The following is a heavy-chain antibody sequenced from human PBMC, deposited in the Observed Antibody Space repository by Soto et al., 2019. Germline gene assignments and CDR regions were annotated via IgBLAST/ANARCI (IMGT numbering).Heavy chain of an antibody. V-gene: IGHV3-33*01. CDR1: GFTFSSYG. CDR2: IWYDGSNK. J-gene: IGHJ4*02. D-gene: IGHD5-18*01. CDR3: ARGVDTAMVLFHY. Sequence: QVQLVESGGGVVQPGRSLRLSCAASGFTFSSYGMHWVRQAPGKGLEWVAVIWYDGSNKYYADSVKGRFTISRDNSKSTLYLQMNSLRAEDTAVYYCARGVDTAMVLFHYWGQGTLVTVSS.